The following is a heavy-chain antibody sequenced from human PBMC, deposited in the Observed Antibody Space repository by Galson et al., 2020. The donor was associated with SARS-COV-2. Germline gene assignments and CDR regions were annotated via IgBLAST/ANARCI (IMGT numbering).Heavy chain of an antibody. J-gene: IGHJ5*02. CDR3: AREDSSSWYVWFDP. Sequence: ISAYNGNTNYAQKLQGRVTMTTDTSTSTAYMELRSLRSDDTAVYYCAREDSSSWYVWFDPWGQGTLVTVSS. V-gene: IGHV1-18*01. D-gene: IGHD6-13*01. CDR2: ISAYNGNT.